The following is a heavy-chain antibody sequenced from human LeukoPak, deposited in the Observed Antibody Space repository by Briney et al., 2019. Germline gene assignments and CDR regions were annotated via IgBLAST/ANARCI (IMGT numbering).Heavy chain of an antibody. CDR1: GGSFSGYY. CDR2: INHSGST. Sequence: SETLSLTCAVYGGSFSGYYWSWIRQPPGKGLEWIGEINHSGSTNYNPSLKSRVTISVDTSKNQFSLKLSSVTAADTAVYYCARDLGYYDSSGYYFLVGAFDIWGQGTMVTVSS. V-gene: IGHV4-34*01. D-gene: IGHD3-22*01. CDR3: ARDLGYYDSSGYYFLVGAFDI. J-gene: IGHJ3*02.